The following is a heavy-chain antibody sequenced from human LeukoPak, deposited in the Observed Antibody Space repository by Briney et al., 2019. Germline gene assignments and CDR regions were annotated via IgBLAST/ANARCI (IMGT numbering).Heavy chain of an antibody. J-gene: IGHJ4*02. V-gene: IGHV4-34*01. CDR2: INHSGST. CDR3: AKVGQQSALAH. Sequence: SETLSLTCAVYGGSFSGYYWSWIRQPPGKGLEWIGEINHSGSTNYNPSLKSRVTISVDTSKNQFSLKLSSVTAADTAVYYCAKVGQQSALAHWGQGTLVTVSS. CDR1: GGSFSGYY. D-gene: IGHD6-13*01.